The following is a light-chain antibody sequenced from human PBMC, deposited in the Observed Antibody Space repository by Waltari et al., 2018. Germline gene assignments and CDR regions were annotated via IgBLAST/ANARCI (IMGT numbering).Light chain of an antibody. Sequence: DIVMTQSPLSLPVTPGEPASISCRSSQSLRHRNGFNYMDWYLQRPGQSPQLLTYLGSKRAHAVPDRVSGSGSGTDFTLEISRVEAEDVGVYYCMQTLQTPFTFGGGTKVEIK. J-gene: IGKJ4*01. V-gene: IGKV2-28*01. CDR1: QSLRHRNGFNY. CDR2: LGS. CDR3: MQTLQTPFT.